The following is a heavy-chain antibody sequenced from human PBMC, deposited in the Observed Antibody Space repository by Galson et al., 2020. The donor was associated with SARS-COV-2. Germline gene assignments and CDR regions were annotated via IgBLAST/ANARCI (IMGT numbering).Heavy chain of an antibody. CDR1: GFTFSSSG. Sequence: GGSLRLSCAASGFTFSSSGMNWVRQAPGKGLEWVALISYDGSNTYYADSVKGRFTISRDNSKNTLYLQMNSLRAEDTAVYYCAKDVYDILTGGIDYWGQGTLVTVSS. J-gene: IGHJ4*02. D-gene: IGHD3-9*01. CDR2: ISYDGSNT. CDR3: AKDVYDILTGGIDY. V-gene: IGHV3-30*18.